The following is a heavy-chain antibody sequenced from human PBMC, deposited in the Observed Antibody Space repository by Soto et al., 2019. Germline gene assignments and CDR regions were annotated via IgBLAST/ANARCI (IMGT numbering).Heavy chain of an antibody. CDR3: ARAFDFWTYYYYYGMDV. D-gene: IGHD3-3*01. CDR1: GFTSSSYG. CDR2: IWYDGSNK. Sequence: PGGSLRLSCAASGFTSSSYGMHWVRQAPGKGLEWVAVIWYDGSNKYYADSVKGRFTISRDNSKNTLYLQMNSLRAEDTAVYYWARAFDFWTYYYYYGMDVWGQGTTVTVSS. J-gene: IGHJ6*02. V-gene: IGHV3-33*01.